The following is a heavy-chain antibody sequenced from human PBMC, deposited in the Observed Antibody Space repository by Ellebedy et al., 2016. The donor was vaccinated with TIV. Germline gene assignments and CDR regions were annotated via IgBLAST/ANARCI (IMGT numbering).Heavy chain of an antibody. Sequence: SQTLSLTCAVYGGSFSGYYWIWIRQPPEKGLEWIGEVNRSGSTKYNPSLKSRVTISVDTSKNQISLQLASVTPEDTAVYYCARDPSWCWSCLDVWGQGTTVTVSS. CDR3: ARDPSWCWSCLDV. D-gene: IGHD3-3*01. CDR2: VNRSGST. CDR1: GGSFSGYY. V-gene: IGHV4-34*01. J-gene: IGHJ6*02.